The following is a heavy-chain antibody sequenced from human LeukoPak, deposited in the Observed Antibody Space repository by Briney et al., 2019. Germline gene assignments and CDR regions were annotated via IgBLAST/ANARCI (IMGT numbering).Heavy chain of an antibody. Sequence: SQTLSLTCAISGDSVSAGTTGWNWIRQSPSRGLEWLGRTYYSSKWYFDYAVSMKSRITINPDTSKNQFSLQLNSVTPDDTAVYYCASGWLRVGFDCWGQGTLVTVSS. D-gene: IGHD3-10*01. CDR2: TYYSSKWYF. V-gene: IGHV6-1*01. CDR1: GDSVSAGTTG. CDR3: ASGWLRVGFDC. J-gene: IGHJ4*02.